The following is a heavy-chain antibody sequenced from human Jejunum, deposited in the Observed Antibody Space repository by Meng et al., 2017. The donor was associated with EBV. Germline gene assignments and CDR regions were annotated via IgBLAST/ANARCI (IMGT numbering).Heavy chain of an antibody. CDR1: GDSVSTNSAA. D-gene: IGHD6-19*01. J-gene: IGHJ4*02. V-gene: IGHV6-1*02. CDR3: ARWVHDSGECDD. Sequence: QVQLWQSGPGRVQPSXALPLTSAISGDSVSTNSAAWNWIRQSPSRGLEWLGRTYYRSKWYNQYAVSVKSRITINPDTSKNQFSLHLNFVTPEDTAVYYCARWVHDSGECDDWGQGTLGTVSS. CDR2: TYYRSKWYN.